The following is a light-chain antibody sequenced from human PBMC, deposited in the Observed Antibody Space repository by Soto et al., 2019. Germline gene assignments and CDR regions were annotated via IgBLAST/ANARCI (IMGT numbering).Light chain of an antibody. J-gene: IGLJ2*01. CDR1: SSDVGGYNY. Sequence: QSALTQPPSASGSPGHSVTISCTGTSSDVGGYNYVSWYQQHPGKAPKLMIYEVTKRPSGVPDRFSGSKSGNTASLTVSGRQTEDEADYYCSSYAGSNNFVVFGGGTQLTVL. CDR3: SSYAGSNNFVV. V-gene: IGLV2-8*01. CDR2: EVT.